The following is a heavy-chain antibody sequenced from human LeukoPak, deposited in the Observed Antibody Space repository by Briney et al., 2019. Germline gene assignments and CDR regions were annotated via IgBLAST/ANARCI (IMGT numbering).Heavy chain of an antibody. CDR3: AKEGCLWFRGLFSRYVDF. J-gene: IGHJ4*02. CDR2: VSSSGETT. V-gene: IGHV3-23*01. Sequence: GGSLRLSCVGSGFSFSTYGMTWVRQAPGKGLEWGSRVSSSGETTYYADSVKGRFTISRDNSKSTLYMQMNSLRAEDTALYKCAKEGCLWFRGLFSRYVDFWGQGALVSVSS. D-gene: IGHD3-10*01. CDR1: GFSFSTYG.